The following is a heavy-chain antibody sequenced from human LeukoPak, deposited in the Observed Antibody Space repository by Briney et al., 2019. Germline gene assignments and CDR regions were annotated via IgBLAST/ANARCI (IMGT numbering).Heavy chain of an antibody. CDR2: ISGSGGST. V-gene: IGHV3-23*01. J-gene: IGHJ4*02. D-gene: IGHD3-22*01. Sequence: GGSLRLSCAASGFTFSSYAMSWVRPAPGKGLEWVSTISGSGGSTYYADSVKGRFTISRDNSKNTLYLQMNSLRAEDTAVYYCAKGAQITMIVVVITWVDYWGQGTLVTVSS. CDR3: AKGAQITMIVVVITWVDY. CDR1: GFTFSSYA.